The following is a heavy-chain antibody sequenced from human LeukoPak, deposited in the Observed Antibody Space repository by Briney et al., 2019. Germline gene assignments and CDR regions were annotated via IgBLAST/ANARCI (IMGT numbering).Heavy chain of an antibody. CDR2: ISSNGGST. V-gene: IGHV3-64*01. CDR1: GFTFSSYG. J-gene: IGHJ4*02. Sequence: PGRSLRLSCAASGFTFSSYGMHWVRQAPGKGLEYVSAISSNGGSTYYANSVKGRFTISRDNSKNTLYLQMGSLRAEDMAVYYCARGYGGNPFCDWGQGTLVTVSS. CDR3: ARGYGGNPFCD. D-gene: IGHD4-23*01.